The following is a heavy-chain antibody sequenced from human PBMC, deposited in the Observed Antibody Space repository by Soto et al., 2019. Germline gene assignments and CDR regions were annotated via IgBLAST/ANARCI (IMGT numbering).Heavy chain of an antibody. J-gene: IGHJ6*02. CDR2: ISAYNGNT. Sequence: ASVKVSCKASGYTFTSYGISWVRQAPGQGLEWMGWISAYNGNTNYAQKLQGRVTMTTDTSASTAYMELRSLRSDDTAVYYCARAHFWSGYWLAGMDVWGQGTTVTVSS. CDR1: GYTFTSYG. D-gene: IGHD3-3*02. CDR3: ARAHFWSGYWLAGMDV. V-gene: IGHV1-18*01.